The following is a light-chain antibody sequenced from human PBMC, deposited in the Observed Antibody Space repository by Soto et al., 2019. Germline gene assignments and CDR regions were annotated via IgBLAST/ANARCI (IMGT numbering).Light chain of an antibody. Sequence: QAVVTQPPSASASLGASVTLTCTLSSGYSNYKVDWYQQRPGKGPRFVMRVGTGGIVGSKGDGIPDRFSVLGSGLNRYLTIKNIQEEDEGDYHCGADHGSGSNFLVVFGGGTKLTVL. J-gene: IGLJ2*01. CDR2: VGTGGIVG. V-gene: IGLV9-49*01. CDR3: GADHGSGSNFLVV. CDR1: SGYSNYK.